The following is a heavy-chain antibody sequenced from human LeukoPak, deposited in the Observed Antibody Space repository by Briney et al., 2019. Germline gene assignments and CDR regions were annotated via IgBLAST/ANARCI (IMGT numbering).Heavy chain of an antibody. CDR2: ISWNSGSI. V-gene: IGHV3-9*01. CDR1: GFTFHQYA. CDR3: AKDKAPLYSGYDWDLDF. D-gene: IGHD5-12*01. J-gene: IGHJ4*02. Sequence: GGSLRLSCAASGFTFHQYAIHWVRQVPGKGLEWVSGISWNSGSIGCADSVKGRFTISRDSAKNSVYLQMNSLRPEDTALYYCAKDKAPLYSGYDWDLDFWGQGTLVTVSS.